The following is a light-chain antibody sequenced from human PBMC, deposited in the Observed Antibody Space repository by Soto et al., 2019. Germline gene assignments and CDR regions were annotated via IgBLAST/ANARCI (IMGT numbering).Light chain of an antibody. CDR1: QDIAAY. CDR3: QQYNSYSWK. J-gene: IGKJ1*01. V-gene: IGKV1-16*01. Sequence: DIQVTQSPSSVSASVGDRVTITCRASQDIAAYLAWYQHKPGRAPELLIHAASSLQSGVPSRFSGSGSGTEFTLTISSLQPDDFATYYCQQYNSYSWKFGQGTKVDIK. CDR2: AAS.